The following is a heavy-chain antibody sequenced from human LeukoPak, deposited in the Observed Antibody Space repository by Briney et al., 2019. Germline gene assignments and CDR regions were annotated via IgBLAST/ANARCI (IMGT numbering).Heavy chain of an antibody. CDR3: AREFSGSNYGFPFDY. V-gene: IGHV3-48*01. J-gene: IGHJ4*02. CDR1: EFTFPMYW. Sequence: GGSLRLSCAASEFTFPMYWMTWVRQAPGKGLEWVSYISSSSSTIYYADSVKGRFTISRDNAKNSLYLQMNSLRAEDTAVYYCAREFSGSNYGFPFDYWGQGTLVTVSS. CDR2: ISSSSSTI. D-gene: IGHD1-26*01.